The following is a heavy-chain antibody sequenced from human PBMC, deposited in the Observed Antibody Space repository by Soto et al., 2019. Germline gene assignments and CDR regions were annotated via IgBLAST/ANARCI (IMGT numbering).Heavy chain of an antibody. CDR2: IIPIFGTA. Sequence: GASVKVSCKASGGTFSSYAISWVRQAPGQGLEWMGGIIPIFGTANYAQKFQGRVTITADESTSTAYMELSSLRSEDTAVYYCARMAAYYDSSGYYYYSGVAHWGQGTLVTVS. CDR3: ARMAAYYDSSGYYYYSGVAH. J-gene: IGHJ4*02. D-gene: IGHD3-22*01. CDR1: GGTFSSYA. V-gene: IGHV1-69*13.